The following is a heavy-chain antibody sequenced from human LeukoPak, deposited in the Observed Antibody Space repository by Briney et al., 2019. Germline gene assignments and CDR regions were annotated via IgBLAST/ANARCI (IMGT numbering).Heavy chain of an antibody. CDR3: ARGYGGLDY. CDR1: GGSISGNYYY. Sequence: SETLSLTCTVFGGSISGNYYYWTWIRQHPGKGLEWIGYMYYSGSTYYNPSLESRINISVDTSKNQFSLRLSSVTAADTAVYYCARGYGGLDYWGQGTLVTVSS. D-gene: IGHD4-23*01. V-gene: IGHV4-31*03. CDR2: MYYSGST. J-gene: IGHJ4*02.